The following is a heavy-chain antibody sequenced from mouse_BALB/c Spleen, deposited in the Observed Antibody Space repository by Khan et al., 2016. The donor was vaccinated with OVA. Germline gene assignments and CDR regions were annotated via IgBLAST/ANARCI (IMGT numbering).Heavy chain of an antibody. V-gene: IGHV5-6*01. CDR1: GFTFSTYG. CDR2: ISTGGHYT. Sequence: EVEPVESGGDLVEPGGSLKLSCAASGFTFSTYGMSWVRQTPDKRLEWVATISTGGHYTYYPDSVRGRFTISRDNAKNTLYLQMTSLKSEDTAMFYCARLAYYYDSEGFAYWGQGTLVTVSA. CDR3: ARLAYYYDSEGFAY. D-gene: IGHD1-1*01. J-gene: IGHJ3*01.